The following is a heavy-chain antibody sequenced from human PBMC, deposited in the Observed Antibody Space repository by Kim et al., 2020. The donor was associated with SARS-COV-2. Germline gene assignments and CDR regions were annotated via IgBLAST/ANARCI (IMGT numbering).Heavy chain of an antibody. CDR1: GGSISSYY. CDR3: ARDYYGSGPFDY. V-gene: IGHV4-59*01. J-gene: IGHJ4*02. Sequence: SETLSLTCTVSGGSISSYYWSWIRQPPGKGLEWIGYIYYSGSTNYNPSLKSRVTISVDTSKNQFSLKLSSVTAADTAVYYCARDYYGSGPFDYWGQGTLVTVSS. CDR2: IYYSGST. D-gene: IGHD3-10*01.